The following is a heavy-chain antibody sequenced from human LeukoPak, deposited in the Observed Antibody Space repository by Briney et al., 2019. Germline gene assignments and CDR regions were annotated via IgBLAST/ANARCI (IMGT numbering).Heavy chain of an antibody. J-gene: IGHJ4*02. CDR3: TKVIRGYSGSIDH. V-gene: IGHV3-15*01. Sequence: GGSLRLSCAVSGFTVSSNSMSWVRQAPGKGLEWVGRIKSKNDGGTTEYAAPVRGRFTISRDDSENTLSLQMNSLKIEDTAVYYCTKVIRGYSGSIDHWGQGTLVSVSS. D-gene: IGHD5-12*01. CDR1: GFTVSSNS. CDR2: IKSKNDGGTT.